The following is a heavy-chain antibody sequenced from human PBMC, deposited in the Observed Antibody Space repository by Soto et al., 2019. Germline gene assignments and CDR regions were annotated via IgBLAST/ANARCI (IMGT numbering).Heavy chain of an antibody. V-gene: IGHV3-43*01. D-gene: IGHD3-3*01. J-gene: IGHJ5*02. CDR2: ISRDGTNT. Sequence: GGSLRLSCAASGFTFDDYNMHWVRQAPGKGLEWVSLISRDGTNTNYAESVKGRFTISRDNSKNSLYLQMNSLRTEDTALYYCVKETYYYDVSSYYTLGSWGQGNLVTVSS. CDR3: VKETYYYDVSSYYTLGS. CDR1: GFTFDDYN.